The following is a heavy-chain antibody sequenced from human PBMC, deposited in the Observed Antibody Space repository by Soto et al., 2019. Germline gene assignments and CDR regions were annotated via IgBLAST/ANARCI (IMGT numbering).Heavy chain of an antibody. J-gene: IGHJ6*02. V-gene: IGHV4-39*01. CDR2: IFYSGST. Sequence: SETLSLTCTVSGGSISSSSYYWGWIRQPPGKGLEWIGSIFYSGSTYYNPSLKSRVTISVDTSKNQFSLKLSSVTAADTAVYYCARSSSLGGYYYYYGMDVCGQGTSVPVSS. D-gene: IGHD3-16*01. CDR1: GGSISSSSYY. CDR3: ARSSSLGGYYYYYGMDV.